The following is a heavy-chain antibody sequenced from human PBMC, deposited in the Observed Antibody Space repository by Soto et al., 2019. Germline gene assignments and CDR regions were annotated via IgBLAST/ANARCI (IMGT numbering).Heavy chain of an antibody. D-gene: IGHD6-19*01. CDR1: GFSFSSYS. Sequence: GGSLRLSCAASGFSFSSYSMNWVRQAPGKGLEWVSYISSTSTIYYADSVKGRFTISRDNGKNSLFLQMNSLRAEDTAVYYCARMSSSDETDYWGQGTLVTVSS. CDR3: ARMSSSDETDY. V-gene: IGHV3-48*01. CDR2: ISSTSTI. J-gene: IGHJ4*02.